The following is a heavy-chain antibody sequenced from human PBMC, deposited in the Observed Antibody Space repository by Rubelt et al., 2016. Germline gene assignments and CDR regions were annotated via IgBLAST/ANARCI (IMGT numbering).Heavy chain of an antibody. Sequence: QVQLQESGPGLVKPSETLSLTCTVSGGSISSYYWSWIRQPPGKGLEWIGYIYYSGSTNYNPSLKSRVTISVDTSQNQFSLKLSSVTAADTAVYYCARVMVRGDDSDYWGQGTLVTVSS. CDR2: IYYSGST. CDR1: GGSISSYY. V-gene: IGHV4-59*01. D-gene: IGHD3-10*01. J-gene: IGHJ4*02. CDR3: ARVMVRGDDSDY.